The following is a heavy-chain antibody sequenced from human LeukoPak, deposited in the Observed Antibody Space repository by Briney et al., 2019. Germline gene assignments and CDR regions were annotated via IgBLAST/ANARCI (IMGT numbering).Heavy chain of an antibody. CDR1: GFTVSSNS. D-gene: IGHD6-19*01. V-gene: IGHV3-53*01. J-gene: IGHJ4*02. CDR3: ARDRPRSGGTAY. CDR2: IYSGGST. Sequence: GGSLRLSCAASGFTVSSNSMNWVRQAPGKGLEWVSVIYSGGSTYYADSVKGRFTISRDNSKNTLYLQTNSVRADDTAVYYCARDRPRSGGTAYWGQGTLVTVSS.